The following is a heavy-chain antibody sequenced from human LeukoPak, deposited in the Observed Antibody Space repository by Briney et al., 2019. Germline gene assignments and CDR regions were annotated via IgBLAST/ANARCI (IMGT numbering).Heavy chain of an antibody. CDR2: INPSGGST. J-gene: IGHJ4*02. V-gene: IGHV1-46*01. CDR1: GYTFTSYY. CDR3: AREGGSGSYATDFDY. Sequence: ASVKVSCKASGYTFTSYYMHWVRRAPGQGLEWMGIINPSGGSTSYAQKFQGRVTMTRDTSTSTVYMELSSLRSEDTAVYYCAREGGSGSYATDFDYWGQGTLVTVSS. D-gene: IGHD3-10*01.